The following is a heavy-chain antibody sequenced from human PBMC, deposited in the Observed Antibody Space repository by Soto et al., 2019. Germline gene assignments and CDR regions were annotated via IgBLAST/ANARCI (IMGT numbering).Heavy chain of an antibody. CDR1: GFTFSSYG. D-gene: IGHD3-3*01. Sequence: QVQLVESGGGVVQPGTSLRLSCAPSGFTFSSYGMHWVRQAPGKGLEWVAVIWYDGSKQYYADSVKGRFTISRDNSKNTLYLQMNSLRAEDTAVYYCARDPGVTNYYFDYWAREPWSPSPQ. CDR2: IWYDGSKQ. V-gene: IGHV3-33*01. CDR3: ARDPGVTNYYFDY. J-gene: IGHJ4*02.